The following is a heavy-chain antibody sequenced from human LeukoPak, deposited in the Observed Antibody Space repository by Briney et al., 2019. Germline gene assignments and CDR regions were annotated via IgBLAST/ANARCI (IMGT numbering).Heavy chain of an antibody. J-gene: IGHJ4*02. D-gene: IGHD1-26*01. V-gene: IGHV4-39*07. CDR1: GGSISSYY. CDR2: IYYSGST. CDR3: AREERSGSYYADY. Sequence: KTSETLSLTCTVSGGSISSYYWGWIRQPPGKGLEWIGSIYYSGSTYYNPSLKSRVTISVDTSKNQFSLKLSSVTAADTAVYYCAREERSGSYYADYWGQGTLVTVSS.